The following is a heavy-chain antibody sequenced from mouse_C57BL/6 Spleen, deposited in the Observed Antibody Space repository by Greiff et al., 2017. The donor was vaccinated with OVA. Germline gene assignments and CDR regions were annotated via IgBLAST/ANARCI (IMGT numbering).Heavy chain of an antibody. Sequence: EVQLQQSGPELVKPGASVKISCKASGYTFTDYYMNWVKQSHGKSLEWIGDINPNNGGTSYNQKFKGKATLTVDKSSSTAYMELRSLTSEDSAVYYWARSDYGKDYYAMDYWGQGTSVTVSS. V-gene: IGHV1-26*01. J-gene: IGHJ4*01. CDR1: GYTFTDYY. CDR3: ARSDYGKDYYAMDY. CDR2: INPNNGGT. D-gene: IGHD2-1*01.